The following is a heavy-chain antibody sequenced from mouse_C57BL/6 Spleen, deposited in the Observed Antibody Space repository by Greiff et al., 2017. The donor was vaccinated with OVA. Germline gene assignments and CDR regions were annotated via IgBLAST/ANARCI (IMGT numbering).Heavy chain of an antibody. CDR1: GYTFTSHW. CDR2: IFPGSGST. CDR3: ARGDMVTTWFAY. V-gene: IGHV1-56*01. J-gene: IGHJ3*01. D-gene: IGHD2-2*01. Sequence: QVQLQQSGPELVRPGASVKISCKAPGYTFTSHWMQWVRQRPGQGLEWIGEIFPGSGSTYYNEKLKGKATLTVDTSSSTAYMQLSSLTSEDSAVYFCARGDMVTTWFAYWGQGTLVTVSA.